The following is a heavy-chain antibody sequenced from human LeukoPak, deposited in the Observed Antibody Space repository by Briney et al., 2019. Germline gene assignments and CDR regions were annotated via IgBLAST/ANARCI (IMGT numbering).Heavy chain of an antibody. V-gene: IGHV4-30-2*05. CDR1: GDSITTGAYY. CDR2: IYHSGST. Sequence: PSETLSLTCTVSGDSITTGAYYWGWIRQPPGKGLEWIGYIYHSGSTYYSPSLKSRVTISVDTSRNQFSLEVTSVIASDTAVYYCARGEQLAGGMDWFDPWGQGTLVTVSS. J-gene: IGHJ5*02. CDR3: ARGEQLAGGMDWFDP. D-gene: IGHD3-16*01.